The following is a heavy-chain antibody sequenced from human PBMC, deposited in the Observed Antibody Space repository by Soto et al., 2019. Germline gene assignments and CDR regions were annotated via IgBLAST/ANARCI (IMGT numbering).Heavy chain of an antibody. CDR1: GGSISSSSYY. V-gene: IGHV4-39*01. J-gene: IGHJ5*02. Sequence: PSETLSLTCTVSGGSISSSSYYWGWIRQPPGKGLGWIGSIYYSGSTYYNPSLKSRVTISVDTSKNQFSLKLSSVTAADTAVYYCARTRAIWFDPWGLVTLVTVS. CDR2: IYYSGST. CDR3: ARTRAIWFDP.